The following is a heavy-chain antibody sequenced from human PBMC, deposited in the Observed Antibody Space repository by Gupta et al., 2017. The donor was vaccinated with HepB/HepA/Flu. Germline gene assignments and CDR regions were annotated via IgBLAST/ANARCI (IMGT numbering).Heavy chain of an antibody. J-gene: IGHJ4*02. Sequence: EVQLVASGGGLVKPGGCLRLSCAASGFSFSTYTMNWVRQSPGKGLEWVSSINGRSNYIYYADSVEGRFTISRDNANNSLYLQMNNLRVEDTAVYYCVREDGIVGYTSSFDYWGQGTLATVSS. V-gene: IGHV3-21*02. D-gene: IGHD1-26*01. CDR3: VREDGIVGYTSSFDY. CDR1: GFSFSTYT. CDR2: INGRSNYI.